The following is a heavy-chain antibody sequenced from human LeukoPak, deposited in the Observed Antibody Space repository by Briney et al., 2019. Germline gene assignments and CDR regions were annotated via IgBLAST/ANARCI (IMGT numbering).Heavy chain of an antibody. CDR2: INPNSGGT. CDR3: ARGNGYGSGSYNY. CDR1: GYTFTGYY. Sequence: ASVKVSCKASGYTFTGYYMHWVRQAPGQGLEWMGWINPNSGGTNYAQKFQGRVTMTRDTSISTAYMELSRLRSDDTAVYYCARGNGYGSGSYNYWGQGTLVTVSS. J-gene: IGHJ4*02. D-gene: IGHD3-10*01. V-gene: IGHV1-2*02.